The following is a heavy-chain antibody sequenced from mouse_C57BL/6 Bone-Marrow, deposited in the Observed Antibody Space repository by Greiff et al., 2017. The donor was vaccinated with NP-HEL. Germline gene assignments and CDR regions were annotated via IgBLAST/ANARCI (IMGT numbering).Heavy chain of an antibody. D-gene: IGHD1-1*01. J-gene: IGHJ4*01. CDR3: ARDYGSSSYYAMDY. V-gene: IGHV1-18*01. Sequence: EVQLQQSGPELVKPGASVKIPCKASGYTFTDYNMDWVKQSHGKSLEWIGDINPNNGGTIYNQKFKGKATLTVDKSYSTAYMELSSLTSEDTAVYYCARDYGSSSYYAMDYWGQGTSVTVSS. CDR2: INPNNGGT. CDR1: GYTFTDYN.